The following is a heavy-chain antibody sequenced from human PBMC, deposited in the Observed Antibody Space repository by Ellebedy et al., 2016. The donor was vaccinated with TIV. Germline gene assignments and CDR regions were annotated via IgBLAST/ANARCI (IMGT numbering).Heavy chain of an antibody. D-gene: IGHD6-19*01. Sequence: GESLKISCAASGFTFSSDSMNWVRQAPGKGLEWVSSITGSSSYIYYADSVKGRFTISRDNANNSLYLQMNSLRAEDTAVYYCARAPGLIAVAGIDSWGQGTLVTVSS. CDR2: ITGSSSYI. J-gene: IGHJ4*02. CDR1: GFTFSSDS. V-gene: IGHV3-21*01. CDR3: ARAPGLIAVAGIDS.